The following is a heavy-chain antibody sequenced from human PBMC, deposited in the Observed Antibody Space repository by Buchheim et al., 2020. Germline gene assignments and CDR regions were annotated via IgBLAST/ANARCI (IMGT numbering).Heavy chain of an antibody. J-gene: IGHJ6*02. CDR3: ARDRATVRYYYYGMDV. Sequence: QVQLQESGPGLVKPSETLSLTCTVSGGSISSYYWSWIRQPPGKGLEWIGYIYYSGRTNYNPSLKSRVTISVERSKNQFFLKLSSVTAADTAVYYCARDRATVRYYYYGMDVWGQGTT. CDR1: GGSISSYY. CDR2: IYYSGRT. D-gene: IGHD4-11*01. V-gene: IGHV4-59*01.